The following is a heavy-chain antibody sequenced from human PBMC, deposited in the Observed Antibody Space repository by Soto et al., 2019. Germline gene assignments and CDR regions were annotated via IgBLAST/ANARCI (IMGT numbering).Heavy chain of an antibody. CDR3: TTVTTVDYYFDY. V-gene: IGHV3-72*01. J-gene: IGHJ4*02. D-gene: IGHD4-17*01. Sequence: GSLRLSCAASGLTFSDRYMDWVRQAPGKGLEWVGRIRKKTNSYTTEYAASVKGRFIISRDDSTNSLYLQMSSLKTEDTAVYYCTTVTTVDYYFDYWGQGTLVTVSS. CDR2: IRKKTNSYTT. CDR1: GLTFSDRY.